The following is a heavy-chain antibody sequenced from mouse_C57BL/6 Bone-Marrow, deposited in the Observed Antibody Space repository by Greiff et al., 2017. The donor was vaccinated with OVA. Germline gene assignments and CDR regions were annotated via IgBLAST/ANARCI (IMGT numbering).Heavy chain of an antibody. CDR3: ARGIYYDYDGFDY. D-gene: IGHD2-4*01. J-gene: IGHJ2*01. V-gene: IGHV5-12*01. CDR1: GFTFSDYY. CDR2: ISNGGGST. Sequence: EVQLVESGGGLVQPGGSLKLSCAASGFTFSDYYMYWVRQTPEKRLEWVAYISNGGGSTYYPETVKGRFTISRDNAKNTLYLQMSRLKSEDTAMYYCARGIYYDYDGFDYWGQGTTLTVSS.